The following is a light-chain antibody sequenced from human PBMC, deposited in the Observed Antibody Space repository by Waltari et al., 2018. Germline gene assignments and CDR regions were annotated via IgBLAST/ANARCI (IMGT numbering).Light chain of an antibody. CDR3: QQSYSTPLYT. CDR1: QSINRY. V-gene: IGKV1-39*01. CDR2: GAS. Sequence: DIQMTQSPSSLSASVGDRVTITCRASQSINRYLNWYQRKPGKAPELLIYGASSLQSGVPSRFSGSGSGTDFTLTINNLQPEDFATYYCQQSYSTPLYTFGQGTKLENK. J-gene: IGKJ2*01.